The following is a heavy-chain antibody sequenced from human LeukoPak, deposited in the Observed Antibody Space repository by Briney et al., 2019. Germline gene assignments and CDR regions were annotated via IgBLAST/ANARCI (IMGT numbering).Heavy chain of an antibody. Sequence: SETLSLTCTVSGGSISSGDYYWSRIRQPPGKGLEWIGYIYYSGSTYYNPSLKSRVTISVDTSKNQFSLKLSSVTAADTAVYYCARKQPPYYGSGSYSFYYWGQGTLVTVSS. CDR3: ARKQPPYYGSGSYSFYY. CDR2: IYYSGST. CDR1: GGSISSGDYY. J-gene: IGHJ4*02. V-gene: IGHV4-30-4*01. D-gene: IGHD3-10*01.